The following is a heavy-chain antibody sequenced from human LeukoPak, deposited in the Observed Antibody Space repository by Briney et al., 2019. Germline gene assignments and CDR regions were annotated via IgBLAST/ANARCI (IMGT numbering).Heavy chain of an antibody. J-gene: IGHJ4*02. Sequence: SETLSLTCTVSGGSISSSSYYWGWIRQPPGKGLEWMGSINDSGRTYYRPSLKSRVTISVDTSKNQFSLKLTSVTAADTAVYYCARVRGYFPYYFDYWGQGTLVTVSS. D-gene: IGHD5-18*01. CDR3: ARVRGYFPYYFDY. CDR1: GGSISSSSYY. CDR2: INDSGRT. V-gene: IGHV4-39*01.